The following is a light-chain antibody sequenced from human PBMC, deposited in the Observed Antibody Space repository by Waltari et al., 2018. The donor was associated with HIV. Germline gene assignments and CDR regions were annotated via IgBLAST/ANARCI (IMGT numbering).Light chain of an antibody. CDR2: DDG. Sequence: SYVLTQPPSVSVAPGQTARLTCGGNNIGSKSVHWYQQKPGQAPVLVVYDDGDRPSGIPERFSGSNSGNTATLTISRVEAGDEADYYCQVWDSSSDPVVFGGGTKLTVL. J-gene: IGLJ2*01. V-gene: IGLV3-21*02. CDR3: QVWDSSSDPVV. CDR1: NIGSKS.